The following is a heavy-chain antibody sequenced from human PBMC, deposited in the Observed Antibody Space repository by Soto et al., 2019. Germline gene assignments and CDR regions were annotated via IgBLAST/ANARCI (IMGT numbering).Heavy chain of an antibody. CDR3: ARHTPAISISDH. CDR2: IYYSGST. D-gene: IGHD2-15*01. Sequence: PSETLSLXCTVSGCSISSGDYYWSWIRQPPGKGLEWIGYIYYSGSTYYNPSLKSRVTISVDTSKNQFSLKLSSVTAAGTAVYYCARHTPAISISDHWGQGTLVTVSS. J-gene: IGHJ4*02. V-gene: IGHV4-30-4*01. CDR1: GCSISSGDYY.